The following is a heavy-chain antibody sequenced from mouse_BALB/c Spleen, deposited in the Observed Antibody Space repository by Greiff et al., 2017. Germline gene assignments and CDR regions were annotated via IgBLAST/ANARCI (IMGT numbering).Heavy chain of an antibody. D-gene: IGHD1-1*01. CDR2: ISYSGST. J-gene: IGHJ3*01. CDR1: GYSITSDYA. CDR3: ARGITTGGAY. V-gene: IGHV3-2*02. Sequence: EVMLVESGPGLVKPSQSLSLTCTVTGYSITSDYAWNWIRQFPGNKLEWMGYISYSGSTSYNPSLKSRISITRDTSKNQFFLQLNSVTTEDTATYYCARGITTGGAYWGQGTLVTVSA.